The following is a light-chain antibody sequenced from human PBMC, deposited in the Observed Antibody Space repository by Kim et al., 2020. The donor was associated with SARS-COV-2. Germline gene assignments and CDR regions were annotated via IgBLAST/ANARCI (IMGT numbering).Light chain of an antibody. Sequence: SPGARATLSCRASQSVSSTYLAWYQQKPGQAPRLLIYGASSRATGIPDRISGSESGTDFTLTISRLEPEDFAVYYCQQYGSSPFTFGQGTRLEIK. J-gene: IGKJ5*01. CDR2: GAS. CDR3: QQYGSSPFT. CDR1: QSVSSTY. V-gene: IGKV3-20*01.